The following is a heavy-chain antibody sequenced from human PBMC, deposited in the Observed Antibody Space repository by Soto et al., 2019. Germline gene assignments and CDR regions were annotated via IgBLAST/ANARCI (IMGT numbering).Heavy chain of an antibody. CDR3: ARSDYGGSYYYMDV. D-gene: IGHD4-17*01. CDR2: IYHSGST. CDR1: SGSISSSNW. Sequence: SETLSLTCAVSSGSISSSNWWSWVRQPPGKGLEWIGEIYHSGSTNYNPSLKSRVTISVDKSKNQFSLKLSSVTAADTAVYFCARSDYGGSYYYMDVWGKGTTVTVSS. V-gene: IGHV4-4*02. J-gene: IGHJ6*03.